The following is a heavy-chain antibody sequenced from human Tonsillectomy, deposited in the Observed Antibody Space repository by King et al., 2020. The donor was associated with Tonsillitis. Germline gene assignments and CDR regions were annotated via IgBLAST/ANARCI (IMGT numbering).Heavy chain of an antibody. CDR2: IDYSGST. V-gene: IGHV4-39*01. J-gene: IGHJ4*02. D-gene: IGHD3-22*01. CDR1: GGSISSSSYY. CDR3: VRRRVYYYDSSGYYDY. Sequence: LQLQESGPGLVKPSETLSLTCTVSGGSISSSSYYWGWIRQPPGKGLEWIGSIDYSGSTYYNPSLKSRVTISVDTSKNQFSLKLSSVTAADTAVYYCVRRRVYYYDSSGYYDYWGQGTLVTVSS.